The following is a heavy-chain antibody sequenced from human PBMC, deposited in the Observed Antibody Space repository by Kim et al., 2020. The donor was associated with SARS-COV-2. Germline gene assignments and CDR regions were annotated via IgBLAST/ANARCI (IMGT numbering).Heavy chain of an antibody. CDR3: ARDSGYYDSSGYSDDAFDI. V-gene: IGHV1-69*13. CDR1: GGTFSSYA. D-gene: IGHD3-22*01. J-gene: IGHJ3*02. CDR2: IIPIFGTA. Sequence: SVKVSCKASGGTFSSYAISWVRQAPGQGLEWMGGIIPIFGTANYAQKFQGRVTITADESTSTAYMELSSLRSEDTAVYYCARDSGYYDSSGYSDDAFDIWGQGTMVTVSS.